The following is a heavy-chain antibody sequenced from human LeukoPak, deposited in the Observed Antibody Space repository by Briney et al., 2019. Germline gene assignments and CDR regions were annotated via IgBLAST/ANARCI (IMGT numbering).Heavy chain of an antibody. J-gene: IGHJ4*02. Sequence: GESLKISCKASGYSFNSYYIGWVRQMPGKGLEWMGMIYPGDPETRYSPSFQGHVTISLDRSITTAYLRFNNLKASDTAMYYCARGVDFWSGSPYFDFWGQGTLVTVSS. CDR2: IYPGDPET. CDR3: ARGVDFWSGSPYFDF. D-gene: IGHD3-3*01. V-gene: IGHV5-51*01. CDR1: GYSFNSYY.